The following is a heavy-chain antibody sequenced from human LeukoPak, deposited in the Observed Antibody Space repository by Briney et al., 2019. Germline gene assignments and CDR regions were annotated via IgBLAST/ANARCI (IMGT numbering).Heavy chain of an antibody. V-gene: IGHV3-23*01. CDR3: AKWGDYDILTGYYDSDC. Sequence: GGSLRLSCAASGFTFSNYAMSWVRQAPGKGLEWVSAIVGSGSSTYYADSVKGRFTISRDNSKNTLYLQLNRLRAEDTAVYYCAKWGDYDILTGYYDSDCCGQGTLVTVSS. CDR2: IVGSGSST. D-gene: IGHD3-9*01. CDR1: GFTFSNYA. J-gene: IGHJ4*02.